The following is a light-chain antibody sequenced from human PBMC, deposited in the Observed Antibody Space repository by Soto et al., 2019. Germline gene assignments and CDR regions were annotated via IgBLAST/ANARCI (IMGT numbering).Light chain of an antibody. V-gene: IGLV1-44*01. Sequence: QSVVTQPPSASGTPGQRVTMSCSGSSSNIGSNTVNWYQQLPGTAPKLLIYSNDERPSGVPDRFSGSKSGTSASLAISGLQSEDEADYYCAAWDDSLNGWVFGVGTKLTVL. CDR3: AAWDDSLNGWV. CDR1: SSNIGSNT. CDR2: SND. J-gene: IGLJ3*02.